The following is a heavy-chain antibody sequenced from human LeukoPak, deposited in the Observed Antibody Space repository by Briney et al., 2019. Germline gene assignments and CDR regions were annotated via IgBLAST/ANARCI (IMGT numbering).Heavy chain of an antibody. D-gene: IGHD3-10*01. V-gene: IGHV4-59*01. CDR2: IYYSGST. CDR3: ARILVVRGVIYYDYYYYYMDV. Sequence: SETLTLTCTVSGGSISSYYWSWIRQPPGKGLEWIGYIYYSGSTNYNPSLKSRVTISVDTSKNQFSLKLSSVTAADTAVYYCARILVVRGVIYYDYYYYYMDVWGKGTTVTVSS. CDR1: GGSISSYY. J-gene: IGHJ6*03.